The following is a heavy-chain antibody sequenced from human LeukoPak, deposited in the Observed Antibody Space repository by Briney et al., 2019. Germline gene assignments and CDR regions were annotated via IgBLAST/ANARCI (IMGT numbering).Heavy chain of an antibody. CDR1: GGSFSGYY. V-gene: IGHV4-34*01. CDR2: INHSGST. J-gene: IGHJ4*02. Sequence: PSETLSLTCAVYGGSFSGYYWSWIRQPPGKGMEWIGEINHSGSTNYNPSLKSRVTISVDTSKNQFSLKLSSVTAADTAVYYCATERGYSYGPFDYWGQGTLVTVPS. D-gene: IGHD5-18*01. CDR3: ATERGYSYGPFDY.